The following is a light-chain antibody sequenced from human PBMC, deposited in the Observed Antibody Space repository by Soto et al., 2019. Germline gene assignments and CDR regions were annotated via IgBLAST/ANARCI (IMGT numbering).Light chain of an antibody. CDR3: QQYNNWQT. Sequence: EIVMTQSPATLSVSPRERATLSCRASQSVSSNLAWYQQKPGQAPRLLIYGASTRATGSTARFSGSGSGSEFTLTISSLQSEDFAIYYCQQYNNWQTFGQGTKLEIK. CDR1: QSVSSN. J-gene: IGKJ1*01. V-gene: IGKV3-15*01. CDR2: GAS.